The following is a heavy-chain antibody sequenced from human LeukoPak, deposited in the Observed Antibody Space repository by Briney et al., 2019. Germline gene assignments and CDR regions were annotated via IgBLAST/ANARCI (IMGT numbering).Heavy chain of an antibody. V-gene: IGHV3-23*01. J-gene: IGHJ4*02. Sequence: GGSLRLSCAASGFTFSSYAMSWVRQAPGKGLEWVSAISGSGGSTYYADSVKGRFTISRDNAKNSLYLQMNSLRAEDTAVYYCARDSSYYYDSSGNFDYWGQGTLVTVSS. D-gene: IGHD3-22*01. CDR3: ARDSSYYYDSSGNFDY. CDR1: GFTFSSYA. CDR2: ISGSGGST.